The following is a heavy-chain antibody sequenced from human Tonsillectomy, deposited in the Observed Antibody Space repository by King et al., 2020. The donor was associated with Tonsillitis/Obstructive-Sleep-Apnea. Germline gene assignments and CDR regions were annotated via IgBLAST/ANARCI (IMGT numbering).Heavy chain of an antibody. D-gene: IGHD3-10*01. CDR2: ISGGGGST. CDR3: AKAMVQGIIITIFDY. CDR1: GITFSSYA. Sequence: VQLVESGGGLVQPGGSLRLSCAASGITFSSYAMSLVRQAPGKGLELVATISGGGGSTDYAHSVKGRFTISRDNSKNTLYLQMNSLRAEDTAVYYCAKAMVQGIIITIFDYWGQGTLVTVSS. V-gene: IGHV3-23*04. J-gene: IGHJ4*02.